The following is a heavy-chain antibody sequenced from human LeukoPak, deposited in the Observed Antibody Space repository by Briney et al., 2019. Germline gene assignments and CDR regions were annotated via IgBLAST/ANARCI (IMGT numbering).Heavy chain of an antibody. Sequence: SETLSLTCTVSGGSTSSYYWSWIRQPAGKGLEWIGRIYTSGSTNYNPSLKSRVTMSVDTSKNQFSLKLSSVTAADTAVYYCASYNWNYVMAFDIWGQGTMVTVSS. V-gene: IGHV4-4*07. CDR1: GGSTSSYY. D-gene: IGHD1-7*01. J-gene: IGHJ3*02. CDR2: IYTSGST. CDR3: ASYNWNYVMAFDI.